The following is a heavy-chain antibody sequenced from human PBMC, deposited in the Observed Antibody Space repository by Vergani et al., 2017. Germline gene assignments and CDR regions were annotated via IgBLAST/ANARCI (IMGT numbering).Heavy chain of an antibody. D-gene: IGHD5-12*01. V-gene: IGHV4-59*01. Sequence: QVQLQESGPGLVKPSETLSLTCTVSVGSLSSYYWSWIRQPPGKGLEWIGYIYYSGSTNYNPPLKSRVTISVDTSKNQFSLKLSSVTAADTAVYYCAGGSGYDVLTNFDYWGQGTLVTVSS. CDR2: IYYSGST. J-gene: IGHJ4*02. CDR3: AGGSGYDVLTNFDY. CDR1: VGSLSSYY.